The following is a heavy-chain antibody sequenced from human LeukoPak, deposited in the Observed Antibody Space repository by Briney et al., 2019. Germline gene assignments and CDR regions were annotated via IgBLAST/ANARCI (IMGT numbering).Heavy chain of an antibody. V-gene: IGHV3-21*01. Sequence: PGGSLRLSCAASGFTFSSYSMNCVRQAPGKGLEWVSSISSSSSYIYYADSVKGRFTISRDNAKNSLYLQMNSLRAEDTAVYYCARDLLADYYDSSGYSLGAFDIWGQGTMVTVSS. D-gene: IGHD3-22*01. CDR2: ISSSSSYI. J-gene: IGHJ3*02. CDR1: GFTFSSYS. CDR3: ARDLLADYYDSSGYSLGAFDI.